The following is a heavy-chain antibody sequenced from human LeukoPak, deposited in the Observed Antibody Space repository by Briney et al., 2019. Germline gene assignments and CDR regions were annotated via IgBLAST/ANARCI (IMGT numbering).Heavy chain of an antibody. CDR1: GFTLSTNA. CDR3: AKRPPTGGP. Sequence: GGSLRLSCLTSGFTLSTNAMSWVRQAPGKGLEWISGISGSGASTYYADSVKGRFTISRDDSRNTLYLQMNSLRAEDTAVYYCAKRPPTGGPWGQGTLVTVSS. D-gene: IGHD3-16*01. J-gene: IGHJ5*02. V-gene: IGHV3-23*01. CDR2: ISGSGAST.